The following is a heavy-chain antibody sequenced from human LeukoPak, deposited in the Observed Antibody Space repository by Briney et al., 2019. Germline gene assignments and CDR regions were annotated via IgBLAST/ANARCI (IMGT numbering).Heavy chain of an antibody. CDR3: ANQAYSQFDY. Sequence: GGSLRLSCAASGFSFSNYAMSWVRQAPGRGLELVANISPDGSGKYCVDSVKGRFAISRDNAKRSLYLQMNSLRAEDTAVYYCANQAYSQFDYWGQGTLVTVSS. D-gene: IGHD4-11*01. CDR1: GFSFSNYA. CDR2: ISPDGSGK. V-gene: IGHV3-7*01. J-gene: IGHJ4*02.